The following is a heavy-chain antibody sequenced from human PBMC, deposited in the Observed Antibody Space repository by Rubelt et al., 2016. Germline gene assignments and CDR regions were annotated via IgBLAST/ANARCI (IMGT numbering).Heavy chain of an antibody. Sequence: QVQLQQWGAGLLKPSETLSLTCAVYGGSLSDYYWNWISQSPGKGLEWIGDVKHGEGTNYNPALKSRVTISLDIAKNQFSVNLDAVTAADTAGYDCARAAHRSGGWYGRNAYDIWGQGTMVTVSS. CDR3: ARAAHRSGGWYGRNAYDI. D-gene: IGHD6-19*01. CDR1: GGSLSDYY. CDR2: VKHGEGT. J-gene: IGHJ3*02. V-gene: IGHV4-34*01.